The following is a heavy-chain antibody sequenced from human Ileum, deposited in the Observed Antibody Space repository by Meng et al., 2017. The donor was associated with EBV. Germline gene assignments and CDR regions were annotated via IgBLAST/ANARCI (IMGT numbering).Heavy chain of an antibody. Sequence: VQLQQWGAGLLNPSESLSLTCAVYGGSFSGYYWTWICQPPGKGLEWIGEINHSGSTNYNPSLKSRVTISVDKNQFSLKLSSVTAADTAVYYCARGFYTYGSSCFDYWGQGTLVTVSS. CDR3: ARGFYTYGSSCFDY. D-gene: IGHD6-13*01. V-gene: IGHV4-34*01. J-gene: IGHJ4*02. CDR1: GGSFSGYY. CDR2: INHSGST.